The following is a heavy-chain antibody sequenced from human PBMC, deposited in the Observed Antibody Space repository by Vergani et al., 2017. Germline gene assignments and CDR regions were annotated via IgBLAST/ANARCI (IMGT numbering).Heavy chain of an antibody. J-gene: IGHJ4*02. V-gene: IGHV4-61*02. Sequence: QVQLQESGPRLVRPSQTLSLTCTVSGGSINTGAYYWSWIRPPAGKGLEWIGRAYNSGMTNCNPSLKSRVTILVDRSKSQLSLKLTSVTDGVTSVYFCAGRSGIGYDIFSGTQYFFVFWGQGTLVIVSS. D-gene: IGHD3-9*01. CDR2: AYNSGMT. CDR1: GGSINTGAYY. CDR3: AGRSGIGYDIFSGTQYFFVF.